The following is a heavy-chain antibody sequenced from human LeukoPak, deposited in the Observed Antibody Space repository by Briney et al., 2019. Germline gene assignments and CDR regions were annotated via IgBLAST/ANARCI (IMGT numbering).Heavy chain of an antibody. CDR3: AKDHRDSGNYYYYYGLDV. J-gene: IGHJ6*02. CDR1: GFTFISYA. D-gene: IGHD1-26*01. Sequence: PGGSLRLSCAASGFTFISYAMSWVRQAPGKGLEWVSSLSGNAGRPYYADSVKGRFTISRDSSKNTLYLQMNSLRAEDTAVYYCAKDHRDSGNYYYYYGLDVWGQGTMVTVSS. CDR2: LSGNAGRP. V-gene: IGHV3-23*01.